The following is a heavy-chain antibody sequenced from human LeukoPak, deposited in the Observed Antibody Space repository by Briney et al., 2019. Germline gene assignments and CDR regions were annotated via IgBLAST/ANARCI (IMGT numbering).Heavy chain of an antibody. CDR3: ATVFGY. Sequence: GGSLRLSCAVSGFTLSSDWMHWVRQAPGKGLEWVSRMNQDGSDPNYADSVKGRFTISRDNAKNTVYLQMNSLRAEDSAVYYCATVFGYWGQGTLVTVSS. J-gene: IGHJ4*02. V-gene: IGHV3-74*01. CDR1: GFTLSSDW. CDR2: MNQDGSDP.